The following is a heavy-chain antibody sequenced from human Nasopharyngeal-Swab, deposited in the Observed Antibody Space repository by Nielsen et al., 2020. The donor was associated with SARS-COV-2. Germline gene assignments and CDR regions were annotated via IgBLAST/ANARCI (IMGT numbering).Heavy chain of an antibody. CDR3: TRCGGGCYSGRDY. CDR1: GFTFSDSA. Sequence: GSLRLSCAASGFTFSDSAIHWVRQASGKGLEWVGRIRSKGSTYATAYAASVKGRFIIFRDDPTNTAYLQMNSLKTEDTAVYYCTRCGGGCYSGRDYWGQGTLVTVSS. V-gene: IGHV3-73*01. D-gene: IGHD2-15*01. J-gene: IGHJ4*02. CDR2: IRSKGSTYAT.